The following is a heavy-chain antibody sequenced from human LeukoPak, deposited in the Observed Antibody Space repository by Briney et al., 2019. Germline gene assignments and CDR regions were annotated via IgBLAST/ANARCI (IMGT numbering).Heavy chain of an antibody. CDR3: AKGDTTWELPHDY. D-gene: IGHD1-26*01. J-gene: IGHJ4*02. CDR1: GFTFSSYL. Sequence: PGGSLRLSCAASGFTFSSYLMHWVRQAPGKGLVWVSRINSDGSSTTYADSVKGRFTISRDNAKNTLYLQMNSLRAEDTAVYYCAKGDTTWELPHDYWGQGTLVTVSS. V-gene: IGHV3-74*01. CDR2: INSDGSST.